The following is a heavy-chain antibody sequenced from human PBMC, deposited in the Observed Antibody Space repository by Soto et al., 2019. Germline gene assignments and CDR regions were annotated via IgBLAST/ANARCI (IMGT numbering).Heavy chain of an antibody. J-gene: IGHJ4*02. CDR2: IYWDDDK. CDR3: AHRRRGYYGSGSLDY. D-gene: IGHD3-10*01. Sequence: QITLKESGPTLVKPTQTLTLTCTFSGFSLSTSGVGVGWIRQPPGKALEWLALIYWDDDKRYSPSLKSRLTITKDTSKNQLVLTITNMDPVDTATYYCAHRRRGYYGSGSLDYWGQGTLVTVSS. V-gene: IGHV2-5*02. CDR1: GFSLSTSGVG.